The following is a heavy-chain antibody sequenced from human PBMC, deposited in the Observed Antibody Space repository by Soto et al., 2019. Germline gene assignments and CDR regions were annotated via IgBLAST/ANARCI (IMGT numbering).Heavy chain of an antibody. Sequence: SETLSLTCAVYGGSFIGYYWSWLRQPPGKGLEWIGEINHSGSTNYNPSLKSRVTISVDTSKNQFSLKLSSVTAADTAVYYCARGRLITIFGVVIKGKYYYYYMDVWGKGTTVTVSS. CDR3: ARGRLITIFGVVIKGKYYYYYMDV. CDR2: INHSGST. J-gene: IGHJ6*03. V-gene: IGHV4-34*01. CDR1: GGSFIGYY. D-gene: IGHD3-3*01.